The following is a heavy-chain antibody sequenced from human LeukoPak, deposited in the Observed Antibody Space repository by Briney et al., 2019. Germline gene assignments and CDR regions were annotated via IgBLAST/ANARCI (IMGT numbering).Heavy chain of an antibody. D-gene: IGHD3-22*01. CDR3: AKGRPYYYDSSGPSAFDY. CDR1: GFTFSSYA. CDR2: ISGSGGST. V-gene: IGHV3-23*01. J-gene: IGHJ4*02. Sequence: PGGSLRLPCAASGFTFSSYAMSWVRQAPGKGLEWVSAISGSGGSTYYADSVKGRFTISRDNSKNTLYLQMNSLRAEDTAVYYRAKGRPYYYDSSGPSAFDYWGQGTLVTVSS.